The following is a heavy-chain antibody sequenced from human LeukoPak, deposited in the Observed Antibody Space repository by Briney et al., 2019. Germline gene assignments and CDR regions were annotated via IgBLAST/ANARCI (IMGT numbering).Heavy chain of an antibody. V-gene: IGHV3-53*01. CDR2: IYSGGST. CDR1: GFTVSSNY. D-gene: IGHD3-3*01. J-gene: IGHJ3*02. CDR3: AAPDPTYYDFCSGYYAFDI. Sequence: GGSLRLSCAASGFTVSSNYMSWVRQAPGKGLEWVSVIYSGGSTYYADSVNGRFTISRDNSKNTLYLQMNSLRAEDTAVYYCAAPDPTYYDFCSGYYAFDIWGQGTMVTVSS.